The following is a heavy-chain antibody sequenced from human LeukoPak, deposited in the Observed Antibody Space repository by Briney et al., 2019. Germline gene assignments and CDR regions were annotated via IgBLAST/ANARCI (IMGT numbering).Heavy chain of an antibody. V-gene: IGHV4-38-2*01. Sequence: SETLSLTCAVSGYSISSGYSWDWIRQSPGQGLEWIGNIYSSGSTYYNPSLKSRVTISVDTSKNQFSLSLNSVTAADTAVYYCARRKTLFWYFDYWGQGTLVIVSS. CDR3: ARRKTLFWYFDY. CDR1: GYSISSGYS. J-gene: IGHJ4*02. D-gene: IGHD3-3*01. CDR2: IYSSGST.